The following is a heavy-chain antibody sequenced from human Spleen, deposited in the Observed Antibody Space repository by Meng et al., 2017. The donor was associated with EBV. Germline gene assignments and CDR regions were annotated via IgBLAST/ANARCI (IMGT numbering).Heavy chain of an antibody. D-gene: IGHD3-10*01. CDR2: FLPTLGAP. V-gene: IGHV1-69*01. CDR3: ASESGRGYTPDY. J-gene: IGHJ4*02. Sequence: QVQVVPSGAGVKKPGALLKVSCNASGGPFRNYSISWVRQAPGKGLEWLGGFLPTLGAPNYAQKFHGRVTITADESTSTPYMDLSSLRSEDTAVYYCASESGRGYTPDYWGQGTLVTVSS. CDR1: GGPFRNYS.